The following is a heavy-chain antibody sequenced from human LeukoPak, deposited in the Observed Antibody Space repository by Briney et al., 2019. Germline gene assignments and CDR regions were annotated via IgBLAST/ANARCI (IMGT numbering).Heavy chain of an antibody. Sequence: GGSLRLSCAASGFTFSSYGMHWVRQAPGKGLEWVAVIWYDGSNKYYADSVKGRFTISRDSSKNTLYLQMNSLRAEDTAVYYCARDQRGYSYGNFDYWGQGTLVTVSS. D-gene: IGHD5-18*01. CDR1: GFTFSSYG. CDR2: IWYDGSNK. CDR3: ARDQRGYSYGNFDY. V-gene: IGHV3-33*01. J-gene: IGHJ4*02.